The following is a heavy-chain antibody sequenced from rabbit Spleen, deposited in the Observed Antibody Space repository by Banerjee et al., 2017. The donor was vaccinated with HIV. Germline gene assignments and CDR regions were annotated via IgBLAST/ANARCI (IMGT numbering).Heavy chain of an antibody. CDR3: ARDTSSSFSSYGMDL. J-gene: IGHJ6*01. V-gene: IGHV1S45*01. D-gene: IGHD1-1*01. Sequence: QEQLVESGGGLVQPEGSLTLTCKASGVSFSFSSYMCWVRQAPGKGLEWIACIEVGSSAFTYYATWAIGRFTCSKPSSTTVTLQMTRLTAADTATYFCARDTSSSFSSYGMDLWGPGTLVTVS. CDR1: GVSFSFSSY. CDR2: IEVGSSAFT.